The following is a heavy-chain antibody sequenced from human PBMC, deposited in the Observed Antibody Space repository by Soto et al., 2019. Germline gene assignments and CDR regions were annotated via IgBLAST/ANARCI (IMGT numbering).Heavy chain of an antibody. CDR2: INTYNGNT. D-gene: IGHD3-10*01. V-gene: IGHV1-18*01. CDR1: GYXFTNYG. J-gene: IGHJ5*02. CDR3: ARGVGSGTYYNQYNWFDP. Sequence: ASVKVSCKASGYXFTNYGISWVRQAPGQGLEWMGWINTYNGNTNHAQKLQGRVTMTTDTSTSTAYMELRSLRSDDTAVYYCARGVGSGTYYNQYNWFDPWGQGTLVTVSS.